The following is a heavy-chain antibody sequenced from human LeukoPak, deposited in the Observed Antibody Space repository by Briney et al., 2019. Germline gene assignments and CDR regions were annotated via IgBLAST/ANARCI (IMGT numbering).Heavy chain of an antibody. Sequence: PGGSLRLSCAASGFTFSSYSMNWVRQAPGKGLEWVSSISSSSSYIYYADSVKGRFTISRDNAKNSLYLQMNSLRAEDTAVYYCARVDASGDSGAFGIWGQGTMVTVSS. CDR1: GFTFSSYS. CDR3: ARVDASGDSGAFGI. V-gene: IGHV3-21*01. CDR2: ISSSSSYI. J-gene: IGHJ3*02. D-gene: IGHD4-17*01.